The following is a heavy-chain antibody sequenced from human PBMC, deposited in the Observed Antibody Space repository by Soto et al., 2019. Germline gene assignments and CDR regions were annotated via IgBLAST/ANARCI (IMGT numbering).Heavy chain of an antibody. Sequence: SETLSLTCAVSGYSISSGYYWGWIRQPPGKGLEWIGSIYHSGSTYYNPSLKSRVTISVDTSKNQFSLKLSSVTAADTAVYYCARLSNMARTYYDFWSGLRRNWFDPWGQGTLVTVSS. CDR2: IYHSGST. CDR3: ARLSNMARTYYDFWSGLRRNWFDP. D-gene: IGHD3-3*01. V-gene: IGHV4-38-2*01. J-gene: IGHJ5*02. CDR1: GYSISSGYY.